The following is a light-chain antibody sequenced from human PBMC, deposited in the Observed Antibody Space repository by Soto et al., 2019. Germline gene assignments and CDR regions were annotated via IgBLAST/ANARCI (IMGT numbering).Light chain of an antibody. V-gene: IGKV1-5*03. CDR2: QAS. CDR3: QQYTSYPWT. J-gene: IGKJ1*01. CDR1: QSINSR. Sequence: DIQMTQSPSTLSASVGDRVTVTCRAGQSINSRLAWYQQKPGKVPKLLIYQASNLESGVPSRFSGTGSGAEFTLTISSLQPDDSATYYCQQYTSYPWTFGQGTEVEI.